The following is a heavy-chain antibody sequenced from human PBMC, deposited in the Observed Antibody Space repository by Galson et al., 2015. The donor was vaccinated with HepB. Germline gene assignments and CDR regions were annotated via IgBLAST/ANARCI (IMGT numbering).Heavy chain of an antibody. CDR3: AKGRGGTYLYNFEY. V-gene: IGHV3-23*01. J-gene: IGHJ4*02. CDR1: GFIFSSYA. CDR2: ISNSGIIT. D-gene: IGHD1-26*01. Sequence: SLRLSCAVSGFIFSSYAMSWVRQAPGKGLEWVSGISNSGIITYYADSVKGRFTISRDNSKNTLYLQMNSLRAEDTALYYCAKGRGGTYLYNFEYWGQGTLVTVSS.